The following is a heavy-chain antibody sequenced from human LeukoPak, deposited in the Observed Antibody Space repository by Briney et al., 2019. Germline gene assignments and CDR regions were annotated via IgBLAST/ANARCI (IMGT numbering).Heavy chain of an antibody. Sequence: GPLRLSCAASGFTFISYAVSGVRRAPGKGLEGVSAIISSGGSTYYADSGKGRFTISRDNSHKTLYLQTNSLRAEDTAVYYCAKTVVPAAIEYYFDYWGQGTLVTVSS. CDR2: IISSGGST. D-gene: IGHD2-2*01. CDR1: GFTFISYA. CDR3: AKTVVPAAIEYYFDY. V-gene: IGHV3-23*01. J-gene: IGHJ4*02.